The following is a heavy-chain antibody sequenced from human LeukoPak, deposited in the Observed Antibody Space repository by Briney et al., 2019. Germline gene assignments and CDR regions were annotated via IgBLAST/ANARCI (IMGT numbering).Heavy chain of an antibody. V-gene: IGHV1-69*05. J-gene: IGHJ4*02. CDR2: IIPIFGTA. CDR1: GGTFSSYA. CDR3: ARGENYYDSSGYYFDY. D-gene: IGHD3-22*01. Sequence: SVRVSCKASGGTFSSYAISWVRQAPGQGLEWMGGIIPIFGTANYAQKFQGRVTITTDESTSTAYMELSSLRSEDTAVYYCARGENYYDSSGYYFDYWGQGTLVTVSS.